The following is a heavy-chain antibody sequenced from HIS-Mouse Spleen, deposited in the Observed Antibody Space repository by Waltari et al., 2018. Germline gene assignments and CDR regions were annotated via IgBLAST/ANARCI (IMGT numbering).Heavy chain of an antibody. CDR2: IYYSGST. J-gene: IGHJ4*02. Sequence: QLQLQESGPGLVKPSETLSLTCTVSGGSISSSSYYWGWIRQPPGKGLEWIGSIYYSGSTYSNPSLKSRVTRSVDTSKNQFSLKLSSVTAADTAVYYCARGGTWTSFDYWGQGTLVTVSS. D-gene: IGHD1-1*01. CDR1: GGSISSSSYY. CDR3: ARGGTWTSFDY. V-gene: IGHV4-39*07.